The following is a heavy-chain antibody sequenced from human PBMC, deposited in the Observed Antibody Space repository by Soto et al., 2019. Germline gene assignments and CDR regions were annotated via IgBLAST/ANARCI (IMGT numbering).Heavy chain of an antibody. V-gene: IGHV3-30-3*01. CDR3: ARDTGPNGYNYYYFGMDV. Sequence: PGGSLRLSCAASGFTFSNYAMHWVRQAPGKGLEWVAVISYDGSDKYNANSVKGRFTISRGNSKNTLYLQMNSLRAEDTAVHYCARDTGPNGYNYYYFGMDVWGQGTTVTVSS. CDR2: ISYDGSDK. J-gene: IGHJ6*02. CDR1: GFTFSNYA. D-gene: IGHD5-18*01.